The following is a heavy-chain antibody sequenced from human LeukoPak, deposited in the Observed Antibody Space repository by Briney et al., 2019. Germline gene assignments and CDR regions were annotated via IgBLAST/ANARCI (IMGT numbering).Heavy chain of an antibody. CDR3: ARGYCSGGSCYGDSYGRRSYWYFDL. Sequence: KSSETLSLTCTVSGGSISSYYWSWIRQPPGKGLEWIGYIYYSGSTNYNPSLKSRVTISVDTSKNQFSLKLSSVTAADTAVYYCARGYCSGGSCYGDSYGRRSYWYFDLWGRGTLVTVSS. CDR1: GGSISSYY. V-gene: IGHV4-59*01. CDR2: IYYSGST. D-gene: IGHD2-15*01. J-gene: IGHJ2*01.